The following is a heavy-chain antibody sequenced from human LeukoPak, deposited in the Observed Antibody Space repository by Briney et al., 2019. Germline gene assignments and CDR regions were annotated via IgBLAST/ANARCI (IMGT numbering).Heavy chain of an antibody. CDR2: IIPIFGTA. CDR1: GGTFSSYA. V-gene: IGHV1-69*05. J-gene: IGHJ4*02. D-gene: IGHD1-26*01. Sequence: ASVTVSCKASGGTFSSYAISWVRQAPGQGLEWMGGIIPIFGTANYAQKFQGRVTITTDESTSTAYMELSSPRSEDTAVYYCALKSGPKGEWELPGALDYWGQGTLVTVSS. CDR3: ALKSGPKGEWELPGALDY.